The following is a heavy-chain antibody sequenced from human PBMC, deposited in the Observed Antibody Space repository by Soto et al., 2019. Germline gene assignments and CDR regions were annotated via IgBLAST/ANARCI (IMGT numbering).Heavy chain of an antibody. CDR2: ISYDGNNE. Sequence: QVQLVESGGGVVQPGRSLRLSCAASGFTFSAYTMHWVRQPPGKGLEGVAVISYDGNNESYTDPVKGRFTVSRDNSKSTLYLQMNSLKSEDTAVYYCARDGYSGRSDGFDIWGQGTMVTVSS. J-gene: IGHJ3*02. CDR1: GFTFSAYT. D-gene: IGHD1-26*01. CDR3: ARDGYSGRSDGFDI. V-gene: IGHV3-30-3*01.